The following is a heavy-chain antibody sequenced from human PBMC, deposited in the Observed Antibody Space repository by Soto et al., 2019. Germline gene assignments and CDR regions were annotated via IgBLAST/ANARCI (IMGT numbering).Heavy chain of an antibody. CDR1: GFTFSSYG. J-gene: IGHJ4*02. CDR2: IWYDGSNK. CDR3: AREGYDSRGYSLPRGVYFDY. V-gene: IGHV3-33*01. D-gene: IGHD3-22*01. Sequence: PRGSMRLSCAESGFTFSSYGMHWVRQAPGQRMARVAVIWYDGSNKYYADSVKGRFTISRDNSKNTLYLQMNSLRAEDTAVYYCAREGYDSRGYSLPRGVYFDYWGQGTLVTVSS.